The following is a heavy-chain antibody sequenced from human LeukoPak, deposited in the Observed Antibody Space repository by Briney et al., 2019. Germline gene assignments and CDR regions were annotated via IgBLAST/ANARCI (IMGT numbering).Heavy chain of an antibody. V-gene: IGHV4-34*01. Sequence: SETLSLTCAVYGGSFSGYYWSWIRQPPGKGLEWIGEINHGGSTNYNPSLKSRVTISVDTSKNQFSLKLSSVTAADTAVYYCARGALYCSSTSCSNNWFDPWGQGTLVTVSS. D-gene: IGHD2-2*01. CDR2: INHGGST. CDR3: ARGALYCSSTSCSNNWFDP. CDR1: GGSFSGYY. J-gene: IGHJ5*02.